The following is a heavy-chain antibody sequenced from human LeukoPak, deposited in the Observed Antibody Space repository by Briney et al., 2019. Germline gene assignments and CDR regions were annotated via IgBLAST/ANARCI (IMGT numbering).Heavy chain of an antibody. V-gene: IGHV3-49*04. CDR1: GFTFGDFA. CDR2: IRSQAYGGTT. Sequence: GGSLRLSCTVSGFTFGDFALGWVRQAPGKGLQWLGFIRSQAYGGTTEYAASLNVRFTISRDDSRGIAYLQMNGLRVDDTAVYFCTRSVGKLGYCDTSSCYAGAFDTWGQGALVTVS. CDR3: TRSVGKLGYCDTSSCYAGAFDT. J-gene: IGHJ4*02. D-gene: IGHD2-2*01.